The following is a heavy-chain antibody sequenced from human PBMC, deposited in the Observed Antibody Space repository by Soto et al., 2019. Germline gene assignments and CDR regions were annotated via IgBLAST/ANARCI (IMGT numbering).Heavy chain of an antibody. CDR3: AREYSSSYDY. J-gene: IGHJ4*02. D-gene: IGHD6-6*01. Sequence: PSETLSLTCTVSSGSISSDGYYWAWIRQHPGKGLEWIGYIYHSGTTYYNPSLRSRVTISVDTSKNQFSLNLTSVTAADTALYYCAREYSSSYDYWGPGILVTVS. V-gene: IGHV4-31*03. CDR1: SGSISSDGYY. CDR2: IYHSGTT.